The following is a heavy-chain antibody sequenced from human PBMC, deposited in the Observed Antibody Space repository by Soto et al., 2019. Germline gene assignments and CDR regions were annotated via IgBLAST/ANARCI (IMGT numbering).Heavy chain of an antibody. D-gene: IGHD4-4*01. CDR1: GYTFTGYY. Sequence: ASVKVSCKPSGYTFTGYYIPWVLQAPGQGLEWMGWINPNSGSTNYALRFQGRVTMTRDTSISAAYMELNSLTSDDTAVYYCARSRLTDYSIDYWGQGTLVTVSS. J-gene: IGHJ4*02. CDR2: INPNSGST. V-gene: IGHV1-2*02. CDR3: ARSRLTDYSIDY.